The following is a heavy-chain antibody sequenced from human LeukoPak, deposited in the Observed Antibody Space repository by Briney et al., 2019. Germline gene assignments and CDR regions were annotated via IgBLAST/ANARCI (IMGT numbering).Heavy chain of an antibody. CDR1: GGSITNNY. CDR3: ARTFDSRWYYFDC. D-gene: IGHD6-13*01. V-gene: IGHV4-59*01. J-gene: IGHJ4*02. Sequence: SETLSLTCTVSGGSITNNYWSWLRQPPGKGLEWIGFIYYTGTTNYIPSLKSRVSISADTSKNQFSLKLSSVTAADTAVYYCARTFDSRWYYFDCWGQGTLVTVSS. CDR2: IYYTGTT.